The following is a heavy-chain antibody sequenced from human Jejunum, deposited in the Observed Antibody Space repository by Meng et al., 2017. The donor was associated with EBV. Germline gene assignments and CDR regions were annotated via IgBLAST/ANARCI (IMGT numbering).Heavy chain of an antibody. CDR2: VNPNSGVT. CDR1: GYTLTDYY. Sequence: QVQLVQSGTEVKESGASGKVSCKASGYTLTDYYLHWVRQAPGQGLEWMGRVNPNSGVTNYAEKFQGRVTMTRDTSISTSYMEVSRLTSDDTAVYYCARPISGYTYYFDYWGQGTLVTVSS. CDR3: ARPISGYTYYFDY. J-gene: IGHJ4*02. D-gene: IGHD5-18*01. V-gene: IGHV1-2*06.